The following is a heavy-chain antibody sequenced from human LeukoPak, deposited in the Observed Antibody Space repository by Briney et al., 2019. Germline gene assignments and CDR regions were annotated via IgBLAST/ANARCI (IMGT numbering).Heavy chain of an antibody. V-gene: IGHV3-23*01. J-gene: IGHJ4*02. CDR2: ISGGGDYT. D-gene: IGHD4-17*01. CDR1: GFSFSTYA. Sequence: GRSLRLSCAASGFSFSTYAMSWVRQAPGKGLEWVSSISGGGDYTHYADSVKGRFTISRDNSKNTVFLQMNSLRAEDTAVYYCAKDRSDYGDYKIDYWGQGTLVTVSS. CDR3: AKDRSDYGDYKIDY.